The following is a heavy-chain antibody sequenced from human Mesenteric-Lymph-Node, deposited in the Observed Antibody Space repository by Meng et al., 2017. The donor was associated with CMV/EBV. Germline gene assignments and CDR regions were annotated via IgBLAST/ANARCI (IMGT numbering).Heavy chain of an antibody. J-gene: IGHJ6*02. D-gene: IGHD4/OR15-4a*01. CDR1: GGSISSSSYY. V-gene: IGHV4-61*01. CDR2: VYYYGST. Sequence: SEPLSLTCTVSGGSISSSSYYWGWIRQPPGKGLEWIGYVYYYGSTNYNPSLKSRVTISLDTSKKQFSLNLSSVTAADTAVYYCARDQGTRGAVDVWGQGTTVTVSS. CDR3: ARDQGTRGAVDV.